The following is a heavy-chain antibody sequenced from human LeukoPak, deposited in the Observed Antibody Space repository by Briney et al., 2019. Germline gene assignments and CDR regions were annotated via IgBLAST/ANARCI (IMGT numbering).Heavy chain of an antibody. CDR3: ARRGGDMPARGFMDV. CDR1: GGSISSSSYY. J-gene: IGHJ6*03. D-gene: IGHD3-16*01. V-gene: IGHV4-39*07. CDR2: IYYSGST. Sequence: PSETLSLTCTVSGGSISSSSYYWGWIRQPPGKGLEWIGSIYYSGSTYYNPSLKSRVTISVDTSKNQFSLKLSSVTAADTAVYYCARRGGDMPARGFMDVWGKGTTVTVSS.